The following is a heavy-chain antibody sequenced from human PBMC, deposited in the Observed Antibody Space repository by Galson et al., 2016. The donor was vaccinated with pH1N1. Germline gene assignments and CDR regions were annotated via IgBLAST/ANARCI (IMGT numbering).Heavy chain of an antibody. CDR1: GFTFSSYA. Sequence: SLRLSCAASGFTFSSYAIHWVRQAPGKGLEWISYISSSSTRVFYADSVKGRFTISRDNVKNSVYLQMKTLRAEDTAVYYCVRDDYESWSGYDAFDIWGPGTMVIVSS. V-gene: IGHV3-48*04. CDR2: ISSSSTRV. D-gene: IGHD3-3*01. CDR3: VRDDYESWSGYDAFDI. J-gene: IGHJ3*02.